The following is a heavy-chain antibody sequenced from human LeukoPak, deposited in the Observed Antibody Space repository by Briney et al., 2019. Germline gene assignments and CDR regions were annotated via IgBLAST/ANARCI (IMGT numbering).Heavy chain of an antibody. D-gene: IGHD6-19*01. CDR3: AKDPGIAVAGTGFDY. V-gene: IGHV3-30*02. CDR1: GFTFSSYG. J-gene: IGHJ4*02. Sequence: GGSLRLSCAASGFTFSSYGMHWVRQAPGKGLEWVAYIRYDGSNKYYADSVKGRFTISRDNSKNTLYLQMNSLRAEDTAVYYCAKDPGIAVAGTGFDYWGQGTLVTVSS. CDR2: IRYDGSNK.